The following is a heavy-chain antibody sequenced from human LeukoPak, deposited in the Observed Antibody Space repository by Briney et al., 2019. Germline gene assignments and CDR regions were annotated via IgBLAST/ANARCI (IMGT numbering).Heavy chain of an antibody. CDR3: ARSDRYNYGLDAFDI. CDR2: VHLDGRT. CDR1: GGSVINTNW. D-gene: IGHD5-18*01. V-gene: IGHV4-4*02. Sequence: SETLSLTCGVSGGSVINTNWWTWVRQPPGKGLEWIGEVHLDGRTNYNPSLESRLTMSVDVSENQVSLKLTSVTAADTAVYYCARSDRYNYGLDAFDIWGQGTMVTVSS. J-gene: IGHJ3*02.